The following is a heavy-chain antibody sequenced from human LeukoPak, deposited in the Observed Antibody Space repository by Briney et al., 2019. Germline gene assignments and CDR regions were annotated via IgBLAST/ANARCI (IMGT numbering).Heavy chain of an antibody. V-gene: IGHV4-59*08. CDR3: ARHPFSAPFDS. CDR1: GVSSSSSY. D-gene: IGHD6-19*01. J-gene: IGHJ4*02. CDR2: VYQTGDT. Sequence: PSETLSLTCTVSGVSSSSSYWSWFRRPPGKGLEWIAYVYQTGDTRYNPSLKSRVSISLDTSKNQFSLQLRSVTATDTAVYYCARHPFSAPFDSWGQGILVTVSS.